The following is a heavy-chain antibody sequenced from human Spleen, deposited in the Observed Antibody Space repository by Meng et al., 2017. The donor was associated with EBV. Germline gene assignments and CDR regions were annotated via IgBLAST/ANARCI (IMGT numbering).Heavy chain of an antibody. V-gene: IGHV1-2*06. CDR3: ARAKIGWFDP. J-gene: IGHJ5*02. D-gene: IGHD5-12*01. Sequence: QVQTWESGAEVQKPGASVKVYCKASGYTFTFYYMHRVRQAPGQGLEWMGRINPSRGGTNYAQKFQGRVTMTRDTSISTAYMELSRLRSDDTAVYYCARAKIGWFDPWGQGTLVTVSS. CDR1: GYTFTFYY. CDR2: INPSRGGT.